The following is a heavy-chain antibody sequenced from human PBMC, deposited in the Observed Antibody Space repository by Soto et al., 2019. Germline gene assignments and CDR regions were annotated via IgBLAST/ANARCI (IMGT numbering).Heavy chain of an antibody. CDR2: IHHSGTT. Sequence: SETLSLTCTVYGGSFSSFYWSWIRQSPGKGLEWIGEIHHSGTTNYNPSLKSRVTISVDTSKNQFSLKLSSVTAADTAVYYCARSDGRYWGQGTLVTVSS. J-gene: IGHJ4*02. V-gene: IGHV4-34*01. CDR1: GGSFSSFY. CDR3: ARSDGRY.